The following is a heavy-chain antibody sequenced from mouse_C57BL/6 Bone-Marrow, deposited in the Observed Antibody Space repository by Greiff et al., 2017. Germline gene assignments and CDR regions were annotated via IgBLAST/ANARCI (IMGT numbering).Heavy chain of an antibody. CDR1: GFTFSDYY. D-gene: IGHD3-2*02. J-gene: IGHJ2*01. CDR3: ARSRLLGYYFDY. Sequence: EVKLVESGGGLVQPGGSLKLSCAASGFTFSDYYMYWVRQTPEKRLEWVAYISNGGGSTYYPDTVKGRFTISRDNAKNTLYLQMSRLKSEDTAMYYCARSRLLGYYFDYGGQGTTLTVSS. V-gene: IGHV5-12*01. CDR2: ISNGGGST.